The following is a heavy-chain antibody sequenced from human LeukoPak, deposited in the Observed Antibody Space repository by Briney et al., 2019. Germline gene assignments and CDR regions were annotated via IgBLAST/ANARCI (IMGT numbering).Heavy chain of an antibody. D-gene: IGHD3-16*02. Sequence: SETLSLTCAVYGGTFSGYYWSWIRQPPGKGLEWIGEINHSGSTNYNPSLKSRVTISVDTSKNQFSLKLSSVTAADTAVYYCARGKPLYDYSWGSYRLPLYYDYMDVWGKGTTVTVSS. J-gene: IGHJ6*03. CDR1: GGTFSGYY. V-gene: IGHV4-34*01. CDR3: ARGKPLYDYSWGSYRLPLYYDYMDV. CDR2: INHSGST.